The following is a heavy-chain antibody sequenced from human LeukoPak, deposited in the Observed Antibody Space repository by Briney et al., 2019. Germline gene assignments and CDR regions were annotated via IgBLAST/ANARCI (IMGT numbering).Heavy chain of an antibody. V-gene: IGHV1-69*04. CDR3: ARGDSYGSCFDY. CDR2: IIPILGIA. CDR1: GGTFSSYA. Sequence: GASVKVSCKASGGTFSSYAISWVRQAPGQGLEWMGRIIPILGIANYAQKFQGRVTITADKSTSTAYMELSSLRSEDTAVYYCARGDSYGSCFDYWGQGTLVTVSS. J-gene: IGHJ4*02. D-gene: IGHD5-18*01.